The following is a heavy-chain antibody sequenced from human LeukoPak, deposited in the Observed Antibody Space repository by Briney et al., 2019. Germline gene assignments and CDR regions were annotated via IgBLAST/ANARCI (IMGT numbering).Heavy chain of an antibody. D-gene: IGHD4-17*01. CDR3: ARTQNDYGDEYYFDY. CDR2: IIPIFGTA. Sequence: SVKVSCKASGGTFSSYAISWVRQAPGQGLEWMGGIIPIFGTANYAQKFQGRVTITADESTSTAYMELSSLRSEDTAVYYCARTQNDYGDEYYFDYWGQGTLVTVSS. J-gene: IGHJ4*02. CDR1: GGTFSSYA. V-gene: IGHV1-69*13.